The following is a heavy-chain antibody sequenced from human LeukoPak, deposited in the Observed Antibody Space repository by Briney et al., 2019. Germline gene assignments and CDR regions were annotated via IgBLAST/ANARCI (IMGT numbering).Heavy chain of an antibody. CDR1: VFTFSSYG. CDR3: AKGGGYEAQYYYYYLDV. D-gene: IGHD5-12*01. J-gene: IGHJ6*03. CDR2: IRYDGSNK. Sequence: GGPLRLSCAASVFTFSSYGMYWVRQAPGKELEWVAFIRYDGSNKYNADSVKGRFTISRDNSKNTLYLQMKSLRAEDTAVYYCAKGGGYEAQYYYYYLDVWGKGTTVTISS. V-gene: IGHV3-30*02.